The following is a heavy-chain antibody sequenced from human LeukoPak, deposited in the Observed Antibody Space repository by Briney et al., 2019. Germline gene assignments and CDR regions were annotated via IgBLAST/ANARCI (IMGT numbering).Heavy chain of an antibody. CDR3: ARGVLYGSGSYSHFDY. CDR2: MSYDGSNE. D-gene: IGHD3-10*01. J-gene: IGHJ4*02. V-gene: IGHV3-30-3*01. CDR1: GFXFSSYS. Sequence: PGGSPRLSCAASGFXFSSYSIHWVRHAPGKGLECVAVMSYDGSNEYYADSAKGRFTISRENSKNTLYLQMNSLRAEETAVYFCARGVLYGSGSYSHFDYWGQGTLVTVSS.